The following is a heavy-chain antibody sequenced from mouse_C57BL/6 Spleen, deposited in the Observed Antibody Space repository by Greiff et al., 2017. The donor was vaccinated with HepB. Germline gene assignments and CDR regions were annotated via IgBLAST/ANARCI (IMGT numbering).Heavy chain of an antibody. D-gene: IGHD2-1*01. J-gene: IGHJ2*01. CDR3: ARDVYGNSYFDY. Sequence: EVKLVESGGGLVKPGGSLKLSCAASGFTFSSYAMSWVRQTPEKRLEWVATISDGGSYTYYPDNVKGRFTISRDNAKNNLYLQMSHLKSEDTAMYYCARDVYGNSYFDYWGQGTTLTVSS. CDR2: ISDGGSYT. V-gene: IGHV5-4*01. CDR1: GFTFSSYA.